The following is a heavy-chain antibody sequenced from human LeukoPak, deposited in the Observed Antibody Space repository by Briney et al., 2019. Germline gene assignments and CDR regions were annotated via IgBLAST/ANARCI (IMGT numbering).Heavy chain of an antibody. J-gene: IGHJ4*02. CDR1: GGSISSYY. Sequence: PSETLSLTCTVSGGSISSYYWSWIRQPAGKGLEWIGRIYTSGSTSYNPSLKSRVTMSVDTSKNQFSLKLSSVTAADTAVYYCARDFGPGATSGSGWYFDYWGQGTLVTVSS. CDR3: ARDFGPGATSGSGWYFDY. V-gene: IGHV4-4*07. CDR2: IYTSGST. D-gene: IGHD6-19*01.